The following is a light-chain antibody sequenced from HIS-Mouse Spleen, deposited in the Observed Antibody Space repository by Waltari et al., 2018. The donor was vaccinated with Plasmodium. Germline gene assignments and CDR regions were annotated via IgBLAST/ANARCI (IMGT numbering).Light chain of an antibody. CDR2: EGS. CDR1: SSDVGSYNL. Sequence: QSALTQPASVSGSPGQSITISCTGTSSDVGSYNLVSWYQQHPGQAPKLMIDEGSKRPSWVSNRFSVSKSGNTASLTSSGLQAEDEADYYCCSYAGSSTWVFGGGTKLTVL. V-gene: IGLV2-23*01. CDR3: CSYAGSSTWV. J-gene: IGLJ3*02.